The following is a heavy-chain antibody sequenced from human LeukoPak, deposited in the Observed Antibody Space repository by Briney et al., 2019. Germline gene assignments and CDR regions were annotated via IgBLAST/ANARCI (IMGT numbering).Heavy chain of an antibody. V-gene: IGHV4-34*01. CDR2: INHSGST. CDR1: GGSFSGYY. CDR3: ATRTGSGSYYRGNWFDP. D-gene: IGHD3-10*01. J-gene: IGHJ5*02. Sequence: SETLSLTCAVYGGSFSGYYWSWIRQLPGKGLEWIGEINHSGSTNYNPSLKSRVTISVDTSKNQFSLKLSSVTAADTAVYYCATRTGSGSYYRGNWFDPWGQGTLVTVSS.